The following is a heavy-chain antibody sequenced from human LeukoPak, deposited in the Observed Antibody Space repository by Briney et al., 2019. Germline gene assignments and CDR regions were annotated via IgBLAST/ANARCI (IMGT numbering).Heavy chain of an antibody. CDR1: SGSINSTGYY. V-gene: IGHV4-39*07. Sequence: SETLSLTCSVSSGSINSTGYYWGWIRQPPGKGLEWIGSVYYSGTTYYNPSLKSRVTISVDTSKNQFSLRLSSVTAADTAVYYCAREYSSSRYDYWGQGTLVSVSS. D-gene: IGHD2-2*01. J-gene: IGHJ4*02. CDR2: VYYSGTT. CDR3: AREYSSSRYDY.